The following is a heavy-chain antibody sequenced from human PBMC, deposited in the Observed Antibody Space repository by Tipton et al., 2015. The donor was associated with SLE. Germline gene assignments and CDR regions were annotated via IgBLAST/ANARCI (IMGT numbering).Heavy chain of an antibody. V-gene: IGHV4-39*02. Sequence: GLVKPSQTLSLTCTVSGGSIRSSNYYWGWIRQPPGKGLEWIGSSYYSGRTYYNPSLESRLTISVDTSKNQFSLRLSSVTAADTAVYFCAREGDDFADYAGFDSWGQGILVAVSS. J-gene: IGHJ4*02. D-gene: IGHD4-17*01. CDR3: AREGDDFADYAGFDS. CDR1: GGSIRSSNYY. CDR2: SYYSGRT.